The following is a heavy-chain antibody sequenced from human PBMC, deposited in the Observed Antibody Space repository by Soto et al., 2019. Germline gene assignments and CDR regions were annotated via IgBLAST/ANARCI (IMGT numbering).Heavy chain of an antibody. V-gene: IGHV1-8*01. J-gene: IGHJ2*01. Sequence: QVQLVQSGAEVKKRGASVKVSCKASGYTFTSYDINWVRQATGQGLEWMGWMNPNSGNTGYAQKFQGRVTMTRNTSISTAYMELSSLRSEDTAVYYCARVKRYSGYDLSWYFDLWGRGTLVTVSS. D-gene: IGHD5-12*01. CDR2: MNPNSGNT. CDR3: ARVKRYSGYDLSWYFDL. CDR1: GYTFTSYD.